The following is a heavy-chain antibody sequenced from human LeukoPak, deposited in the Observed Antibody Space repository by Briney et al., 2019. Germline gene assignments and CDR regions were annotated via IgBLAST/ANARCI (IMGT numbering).Heavy chain of an antibody. Sequence: ASVKVSCKASGYTFTSYAMNWVRQAPGQGLEWMGWINTNTGNPTYAQGFTGRFVFSLDTSVSTAYLQISSLKAEDTAVYYCARVPRRRVPAANRWFDPWGQGTLVTVSS. CDR1: GYTFTSYA. J-gene: IGHJ5*02. CDR2: INTNTGNP. CDR3: ARVPRRRVPAANRWFDP. D-gene: IGHD2-2*01. V-gene: IGHV7-4-1*02.